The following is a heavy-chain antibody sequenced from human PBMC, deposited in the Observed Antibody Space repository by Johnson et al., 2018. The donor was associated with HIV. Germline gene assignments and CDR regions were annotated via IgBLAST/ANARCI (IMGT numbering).Heavy chain of an antibody. CDR3: ARAEGLTGRNAFDI. D-gene: IGHD1-20*01. CDR1: GFTFASSA. J-gene: IGHJ3*02. V-gene: IGHV3-23*04. CDR2: ISDSGST. Sequence: VQLVESGGGLEQPGGSLRLSCAASGFTFASSAMSWVRQAPGKGLEWVSAISDSGSTYYADSVKGRFTISRDNANNSLYLQMNSLRAEDTAVYYCARAEGLTGRNAFDIWGQGKMVTVSS.